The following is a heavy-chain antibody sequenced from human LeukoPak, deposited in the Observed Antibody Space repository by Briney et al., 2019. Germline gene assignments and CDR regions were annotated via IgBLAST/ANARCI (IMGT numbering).Heavy chain of an antibody. V-gene: IGHV3-30*18. CDR2: ISYDGSNK. D-gene: IGHD6-13*01. J-gene: IGHJ3*02. CDR3: AKDGAAAAGHNAFDI. CDR1: GFTFSSYG. Sequence: GGSLRLSCAASGFTFSSYGMHWVRQAPGKGLEWVAVISYDGSNKYYADSVKGRFTISRDNSKNTLYLQMNSLRAEDTAVYYCAKDGAAAAGHNAFDIWGQGTMVTVSS.